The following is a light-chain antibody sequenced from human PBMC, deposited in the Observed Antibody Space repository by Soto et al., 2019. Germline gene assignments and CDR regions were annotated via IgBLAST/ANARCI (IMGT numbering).Light chain of an antibody. V-gene: IGKV1-5*01. CDR2: DAS. Sequence: IQMAQFHSNLSASVGDRVTITCRASQSISSLLGWHQQNPEKATKLLIYDASSLKGGAPSWCSGGGAGTEITLTISSLQPDDFATYYCQQYNSYSWTFGQGTKVEIK. J-gene: IGKJ1*01. CDR1: QSISSL. CDR3: QQYNSYSWT.